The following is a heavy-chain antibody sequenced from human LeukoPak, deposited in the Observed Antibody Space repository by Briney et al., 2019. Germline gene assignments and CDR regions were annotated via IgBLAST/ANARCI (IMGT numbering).Heavy chain of an antibody. Sequence: PGRSLRLSCAASGFTFSSYAMHWVRLAPGKGLEWVAVISYDGSNKYYADSVKGRFTISRDNSKNTLYLQMNSLRAEDTAVYYCARDLIAAAGAGLDYWGQGTLVTVSS. CDR3: ARDLIAAAGAGLDY. J-gene: IGHJ4*02. CDR1: GFTFSSYA. CDR2: ISYDGSNK. V-gene: IGHV3-30*04. D-gene: IGHD6-13*01.